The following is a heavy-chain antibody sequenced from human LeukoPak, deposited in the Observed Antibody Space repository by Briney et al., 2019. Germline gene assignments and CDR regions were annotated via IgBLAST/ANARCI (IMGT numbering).Heavy chain of an antibody. CDR1: GYTLTELS. V-gene: IGHV1-24*01. J-gene: IGHJ4*02. CDR3: ATEYSGWGSYSFDY. D-gene: IGHD3-10*01. CDR2: FDPEDGET. Sequence: ASVKVSCKVSGYTLTELSMHWVRQAPGKGLEWMGGFDPEDGETIYAQKFQGRVTMTEDTSTDTAYMELSSLRSEDTAVYYCATEYSGWGSYSFDYWGRGTLVTVSS.